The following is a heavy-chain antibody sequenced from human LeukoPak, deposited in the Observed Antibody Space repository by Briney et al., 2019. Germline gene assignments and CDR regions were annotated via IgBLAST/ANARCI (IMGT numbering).Heavy chain of an antibody. CDR3: ARDYGLDGGNGYWFDP. J-gene: IGHJ5*02. V-gene: IGHV3-21*01. CDR2: ISSSSSYI. D-gene: IGHD4-23*01. CDR1: GFTFSSYS. Sequence: GGSLRLSCAASGFTFSSYSMNWVRQAPGKGLEWVSSISSSSSYIYYADSVKGRFTISRDNAKNSLYLQMNSLRAEDTAVYYCARDYGLDGGNGYWFDPSGQGTLVTVSS.